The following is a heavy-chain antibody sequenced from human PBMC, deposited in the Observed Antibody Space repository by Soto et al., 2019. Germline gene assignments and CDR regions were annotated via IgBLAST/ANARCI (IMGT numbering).Heavy chain of an antibody. D-gene: IGHD3-22*01. V-gene: IGHV4-30-4*01. CDR1: GGSINSDDYY. Sequence: QVQLQESGPGLVKPSQTLSLTCTVSGGSINSDDYYWSWIRQSPGKGLEWIGYINYSGTTYYNPSLKSRVIISVDRSKNHFSLRLTSVTAADTAIYYCARDDKYDTPGLDYWGQGTLVTVSS. CDR2: INYSGTT. J-gene: IGHJ4*02. CDR3: ARDDKYDTPGLDY.